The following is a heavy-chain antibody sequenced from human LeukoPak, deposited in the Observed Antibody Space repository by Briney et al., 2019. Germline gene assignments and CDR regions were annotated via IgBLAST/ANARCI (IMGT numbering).Heavy chain of an antibody. J-gene: IGHJ4*02. CDR2: INPSGGST. CDR3: ARDSGMVRGTVDY. Sequence: SVKVSCKSSGYTFTSYYMYWVRQAPGQGLEWMGIINPSGGSTSYAQKFQGRVTMTRDTSTSTVYMELSSLRSEDTAVYYCARDSGMVRGTVDYWGQGTLVTGSS. CDR1: GYTFTSYY. D-gene: IGHD3-10*01. V-gene: IGHV1-46*01.